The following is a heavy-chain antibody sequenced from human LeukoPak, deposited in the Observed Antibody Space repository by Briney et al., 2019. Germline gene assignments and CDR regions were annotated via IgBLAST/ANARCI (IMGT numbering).Heavy chain of an antibody. CDR2: ISYDGSNK. Sequence: GGSLRLSCAASGFTFSSYAMHWVRQAPGKGLEWVAVISYDGSNKYYADSVKGRFTISRDNSKNTLYLQMNSLRAEDSAVYYCARDRGPNYDILTGYGYWGQGTLVTVSS. CDR1: GFTFSSYA. V-gene: IGHV3-30-3*01. CDR3: ARDRGPNYDILTGYGY. J-gene: IGHJ4*02. D-gene: IGHD3-9*01.